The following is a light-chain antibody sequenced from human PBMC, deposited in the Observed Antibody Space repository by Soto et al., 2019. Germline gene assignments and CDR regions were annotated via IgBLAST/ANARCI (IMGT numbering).Light chain of an antibody. J-gene: IGLJ1*01. CDR2: DVS. CDR1: SSDIGSYNR. Sequence: QSVLTQPASVSGSPGQSIAISCTGTSSDIGSYNRVSWYQQPPGTAPRLIIHDVSNRPSGVSTRFSGSKSGNTASLTISGLQAEDEAEYLCNSYTTSSTYVFGTGTKVTVL. CDR3: NSYTTSSTYV. V-gene: IGLV2-14*01.